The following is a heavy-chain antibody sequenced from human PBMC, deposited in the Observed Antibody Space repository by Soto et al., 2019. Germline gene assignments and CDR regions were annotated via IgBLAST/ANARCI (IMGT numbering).Heavy chain of an antibody. CDR2: MSWYGGRR. CDR1: GFLLQDYL. CDR3: ARDYYCVLTGKKRYYDY. D-gene: IGHD3-10*02. J-gene: IGHJ4*02. V-gene: IGHV3-43*01. Sequence: GALILYCPAFGFLLQDYLLHWVRPGPGKGGEWIHLMSWYGGRRLYSDSVKGRFTLTRDNSKNSLHLQMNVLTRDDTALYYFARDYYCVLTGKKRYYDYWGQGTLVTVSS.